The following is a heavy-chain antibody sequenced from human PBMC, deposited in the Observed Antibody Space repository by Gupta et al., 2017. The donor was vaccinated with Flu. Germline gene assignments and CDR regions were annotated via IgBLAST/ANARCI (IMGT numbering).Heavy chain of an antibody. CDR2: ISSSSSYI. CDR3: ARGEVYDYVWGSYRPQQSGDDY. Sequence: EVQLVASWRGLVKPGGSLRFACAASGSTFSRCRMNWVRQAPGKGLEWVSSISSSSSYIYYAESVKGRCTIARDNAKNSLYLQMNSLRAEDTAVYYCARGEVYDYVWGSYRPQQSGDDYWGQGPLVTVS. J-gene: IGHJ4*02. D-gene: IGHD3-16*02. CDR1: GSTFSRCR. V-gene: IGHV3-21*01.